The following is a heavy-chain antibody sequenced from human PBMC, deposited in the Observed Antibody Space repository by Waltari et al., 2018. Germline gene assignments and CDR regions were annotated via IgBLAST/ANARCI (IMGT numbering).Heavy chain of an antibody. V-gene: IGHV1-3*01. CDR2: INAGNGNT. J-gene: IGHJ4*02. D-gene: IGHD3-3*01. CDR3: ARDFWSGLYYFDY. Sequence: QVQLVQSGAEVKKPGASVKVSCKASGYTFTSSAMHWVRQAPGQRLEWMGWINAGNGNTKYSQKFQGRVTITRDTSASTAYMELSSLRSEDTAVYYCARDFWSGLYYFDYWGQGTLVTVSS. CDR1: GYTFTSSA.